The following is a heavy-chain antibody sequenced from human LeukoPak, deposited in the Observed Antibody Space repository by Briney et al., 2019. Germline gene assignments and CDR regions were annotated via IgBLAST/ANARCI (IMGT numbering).Heavy chain of an antibody. CDR1: GFIFSNYG. Sequence: QPGGSLRLSCAASGFIFSNYGMHWVRQAPGKGLEWVAVVWYDGSNKYYADSVKGRFTISRDNSKNMLYPQMNSLRAEDTAVYYCARDPSLRVTLDYWGQGTLVTVSS. D-gene: IGHD4-4*01. CDR2: VWYDGSNK. CDR3: ARDPSLRVTLDY. J-gene: IGHJ4*02. V-gene: IGHV3-33*01.